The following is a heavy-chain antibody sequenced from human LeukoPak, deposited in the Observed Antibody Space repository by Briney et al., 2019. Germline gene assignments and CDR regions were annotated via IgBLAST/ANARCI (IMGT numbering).Heavy chain of an antibody. CDR3: ATSRTDYGGNFDI. V-gene: IGHV4-39*07. D-gene: IGHD4-23*01. CDR2: IYYSGST. J-gene: IGHJ3*02. CDR1: GGSISSSSYY. Sequence: PSETLSLTCTVSGGSISSSSYYWGWIRQPPGKGLEWIGSIYYSGSTYYNPSLKSRVTISVDTSKNQFSLKLSSVTAADTAVYYCATSRTDYGGNFDIWGQGTMVTVSS.